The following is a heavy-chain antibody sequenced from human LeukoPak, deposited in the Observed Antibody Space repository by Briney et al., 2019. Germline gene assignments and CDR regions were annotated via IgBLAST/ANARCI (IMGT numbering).Heavy chain of an antibody. CDR2: ISWNSGSI. V-gene: IGHV3-9*03. CDR3: AKDMWSGGSPGFDY. D-gene: IGHD3-3*01. Sequence: GRSLRLSCAASGFTFDDYAMHWVRQAPGKGLEWVSGISWNSGSIGYADSVKGRFTISRDNAKNSLYLQMNSLRAEDMALYYCAKDMWSGGSPGFDYWGQGTLVTVSS. J-gene: IGHJ4*02. CDR1: GFTFDDYA.